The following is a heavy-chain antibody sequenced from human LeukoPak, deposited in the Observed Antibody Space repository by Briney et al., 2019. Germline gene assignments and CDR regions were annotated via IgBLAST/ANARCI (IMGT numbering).Heavy chain of an antibody. Sequence: GGSLRLSCAVSGFTFRTYWMHWVRQVPGEGLVWVSRINEDGSITNYADSVKGRFSISRDNAKNTLYLQMNSLRAEDTAMYYCAGAKESYYDKSGYFPLDYWGQGTLVTVSS. J-gene: IGHJ4*02. CDR3: AGAKESYYDKSGYFPLDY. CDR2: INEDGSIT. D-gene: IGHD3-22*01. V-gene: IGHV3-74*01. CDR1: GFTFRTYW.